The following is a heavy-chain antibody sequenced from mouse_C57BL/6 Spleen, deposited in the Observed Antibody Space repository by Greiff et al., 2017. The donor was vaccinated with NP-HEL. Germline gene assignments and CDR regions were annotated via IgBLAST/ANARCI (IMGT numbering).Heavy chain of an antibody. CDR1: GFNIKDYY. CDR2: IDPEDGET. CDR3: DRGDDYEAWFAV. D-gene: IGHD2-4*01. J-gene: IGHJ3*01. Sequence: EVKLVESGAELVKPGASVKLSCTASGFNIKDYYMHWVKQRTEQGLEWIGRIDPEDGETKYAPNFQGKATITADTSSNTAYLQLSSLTSEDTAVYYCDRGDDYEAWFAVWGKGTLVTVSA. V-gene: IGHV14-2*01.